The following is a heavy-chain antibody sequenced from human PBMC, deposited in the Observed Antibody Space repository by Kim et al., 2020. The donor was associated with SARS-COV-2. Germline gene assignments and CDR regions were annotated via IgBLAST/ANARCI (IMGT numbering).Heavy chain of an antibody. D-gene: IGHD6-6*01. CDR1: GYTFTSYG. V-gene: IGHV1-18*01. CDR3: ARRSISYSLFDL. Sequence: ASVKVSCKAAGYTFTSYGISWVRQAPGQGLEWMGWISPDSGNTKYIQKVQGRVTMTTDTSTSTAYMELRSLRSDDTAVYYCARRSISYSLFDLLRQG. J-gene: IGHJ5*02. CDR2: ISPDSGNT.